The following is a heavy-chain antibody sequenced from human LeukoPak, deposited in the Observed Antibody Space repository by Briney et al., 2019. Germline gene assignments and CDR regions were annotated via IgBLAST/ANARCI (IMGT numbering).Heavy chain of an antibody. D-gene: IGHD3-3*01. V-gene: IGHV3-23*01. Sequence: PGGSLRLSCAASGFTFSSYAMSWVRQAPGKGLEWVSAISGSGGSTYYADSVKGRFTISRDNSKNTLYLQMNSLRAEDTAVYYCAKVVVLRSYYDFWSGYSSDAFDIWGQGTMVTVSS. CDR2: ISGSGGST. CDR1: GFTFSSYA. CDR3: AKVVVLRSYYDFWSGYSSDAFDI. J-gene: IGHJ3*02.